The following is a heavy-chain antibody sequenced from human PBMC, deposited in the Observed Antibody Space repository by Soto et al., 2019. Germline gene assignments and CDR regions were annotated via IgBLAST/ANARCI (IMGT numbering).Heavy chain of an antibody. Sequence: QVQLVQSGAEVKKPGSSVKVSCKASGGTFSSYAISWVRQAPGQGLEWMGGIIPIFGTANYAQKFQGRVTITADESPSTADMELSSLKSEDTAVYYWAKTPRYCSSTSCPGGGDYWGQGTLVTVSS. CDR2: IIPIFGTA. D-gene: IGHD2-2*01. V-gene: IGHV1-69*01. CDR3: AKTPRYCSSTSCPGGGDY. CDR1: GGTFSSYA. J-gene: IGHJ4*02.